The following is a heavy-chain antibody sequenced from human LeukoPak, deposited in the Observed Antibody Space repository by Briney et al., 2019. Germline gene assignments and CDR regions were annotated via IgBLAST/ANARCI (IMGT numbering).Heavy chain of an antibody. CDR1: GGSISSGSDY. CDR2: IYISGSA. Sequence: PSETLSLTGTVSGGSISSGSDYWSWIRQPAGKGLEWIGRIYISGSANYNPSLKSRVTISLDTSKNQFSLKLSSVTAADTAVYYCAGGDSGGYHYYGMDVWGQGTTVTVSS. J-gene: IGHJ6*02. D-gene: IGHD6-19*01. V-gene: IGHV4-61*02. CDR3: AGGDSGGYHYYGMDV.